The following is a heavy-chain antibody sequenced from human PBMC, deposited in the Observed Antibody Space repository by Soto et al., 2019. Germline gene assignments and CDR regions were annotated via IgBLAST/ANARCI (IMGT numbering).Heavy chain of an antibody. CDR2: IIPIFGTA. V-gene: IGHV1-69*13. CDR1: GGTFSSYA. CDR3: AREGGYYYDSSGYYRPNFDY. Sequence: GASVKVSCKASGGTFSSYAISWVRQAPGQGLEWMGGIIPIFGTANYTQKFQGRVTITADESTSTAYMELSSLRSEDTAVYYCAREGGYYYDSSGYYRPNFDYWGQGTLVTVSS. D-gene: IGHD3-22*01. J-gene: IGHJ4*02.